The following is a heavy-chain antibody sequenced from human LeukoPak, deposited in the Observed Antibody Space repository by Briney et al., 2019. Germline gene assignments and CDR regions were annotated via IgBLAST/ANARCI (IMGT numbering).Heavy chain of an antibody. CDR3: ASFGMGRYYYDSSGYFR. CDR2: INPNSGGT. J-gene: IGHJ4*02. V-gene: IGHV1-2*02. Sequence: ASVKVSCKASGYTFTGYYMHWVRQAPGQGLEWMGWINPNSGGTNYAQKFQGRVTMTRDTSISTAHMELSRLRSDDTAVYYCASFGMGRYYYDSSGYFRWGQGTLVTVSS. D-gene: IGHD3-22*01. CDR1: GYTFTGYY.